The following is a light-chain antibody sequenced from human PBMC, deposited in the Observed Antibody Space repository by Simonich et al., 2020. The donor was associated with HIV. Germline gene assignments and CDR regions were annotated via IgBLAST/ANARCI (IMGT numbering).Light chain of an antibody. CDR2: DAS. J-gene: IGKJ2*01. CDR3: QQYNSYPYT. CDR1: QGISSA. Sequence: AIQLTQSPSSLSASVGDRVTITCRASQGISSALAWYQQKPGKAPKLLIYDASNLESGVPSRFSGSGSGTDFTLTISSLQPDDFATYYCQQYNSYPYTFGQGTKLEIK. V-gene: IGKV1-13*02.